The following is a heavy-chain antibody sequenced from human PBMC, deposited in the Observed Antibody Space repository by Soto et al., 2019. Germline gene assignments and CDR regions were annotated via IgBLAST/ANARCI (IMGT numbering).Heavy chain of an antibody. J-gene: IGHJ4*02. V-gene: IGHV1-18*01. CDR2: ISAHNGNT. D-gene: IGHD1-1*01. Sequence: QVHLVQSGAEVKKPGASVKVSCKGSGYGFTIDGITWVRQSPGQGLEWMAWISAHNGNTNYAQKLQGRVTVTRDTSTSTAYMELRSLRSDVTAVYYCARGRYGDYWGQGALVTVSS. CDR1: GYGFTIDG. CDR3: ARGRYGDY.